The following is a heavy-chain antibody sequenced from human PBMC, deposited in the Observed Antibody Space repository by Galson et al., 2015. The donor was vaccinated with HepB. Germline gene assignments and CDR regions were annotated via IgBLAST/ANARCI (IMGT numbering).Heavy chain of an antibody. D-gene: IGHD3-22*01. CDR2: NNPSGGST. V-gene: IGHV1-46*01. CDR1: GYTFTSYY. CDR3: ARGSGYPYYYYYMDV. J-gene: IGHJ6*03. Sequence: SVKVSCKASGYTFTSYYMHWVRQAPGQGLEWMGINNPSGGSTSYAQKFQGRVTMTRDTSTSTVYMELSSLRSEDTAVYYCARGSGYPYYYYYMDVWGKGTTVTVSS.